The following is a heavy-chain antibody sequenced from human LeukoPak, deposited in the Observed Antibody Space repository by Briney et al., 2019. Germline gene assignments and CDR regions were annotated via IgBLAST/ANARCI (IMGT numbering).Heavy chain of an antibody. Sequence: SVKVSCKASGGTFSSYANSWVRQAPGQGLEWMGGIIPIFGTANYAQKFQGRVTITTDESTSTAYMELSSLRSEDTAVYYCARGRYYDFWSGYYPVVDSSARHWGQGTLVTVSS. CDR1: GGTFSSYA. J-gene: IGHJ4*02. D-gene: IGHD3-3*01. CDR3: ARGRYYDFWSGYYPVVDSSARH. V-gene: IGHV1-69*05. CDR2: IIPIFGTA.